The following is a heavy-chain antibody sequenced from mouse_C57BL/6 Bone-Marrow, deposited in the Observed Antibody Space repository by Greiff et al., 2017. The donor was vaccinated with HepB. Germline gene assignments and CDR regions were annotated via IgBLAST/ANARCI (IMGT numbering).Heavy chain of an antibody. CDR3: ARQGISVFDV. J-gene: IGHJ1*03. CDR1: GFTFSDYY. V-gene: IGHV5-12*01. Sequence: EVKLVESGGGLVQPGGSLKLSCAASGFTFSDYYMYWVRQTPEKRLEWVAYISNGGGSTYYPDTVKGRFTISRDNAKNTLYLQMSRLKSEDTAMYYCARQGISVFDVWGTGTTVTVSS. CDR2: ISNGGGST.